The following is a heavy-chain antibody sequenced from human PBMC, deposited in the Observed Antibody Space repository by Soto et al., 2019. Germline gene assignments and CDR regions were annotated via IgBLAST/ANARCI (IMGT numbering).Heavy chain of an antibody. CDR1: GGTFSSYA. V-gene: IGHV1-18*01. D-gene: IGHD2-2*01. J-gene: IGHJ4*02. CDR2: ISAYNGNT. Sequence: ASVKVSCKASGGTFSSYAISWVRQAPGQGLEWMGWISAYNGNTNYAQKLQGRVTMTTDTSTSTAYMELRSLRSDDTAVYYCARVPPSQYQLLWPGFDYWGQGTQVTVSS. CDR3: ARVPPSQYQLLWPGFDY.